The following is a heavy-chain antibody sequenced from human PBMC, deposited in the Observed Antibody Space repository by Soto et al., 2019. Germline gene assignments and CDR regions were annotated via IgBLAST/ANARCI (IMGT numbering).Heavy chain of an antibody. J-gene: IGHJ5*02. Sequence: SETLSLTCIVSGGSISSYYWSWIRQPPGKGLEWIGYIYYSGSTNYTPSLKSRVTISVDTSNNQFSLKLSSATAADTAVYYCARQASGYYYGWFDPWGQGTLVTVSS. CDR2: IYYSGST. V-gene: IGHV4-59*08. CDR1: GGSISSYY. D-gene: IGHD3-22*01. CDR3: ARQASGYYYGWFDP.